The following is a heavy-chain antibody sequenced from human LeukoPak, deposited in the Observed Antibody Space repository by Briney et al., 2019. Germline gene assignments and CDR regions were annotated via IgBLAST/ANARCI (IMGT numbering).Heavy chain of an antibody. CDR1: GFSLSTSGMC. CDR2: IDWDDDK. D-gene: IGHD5-24*01. J-gene: IGHJ4*02. V-gene: IGHV2-70*01. CDR3: ARTKMTTQTYYFDY. Sequence: ESGPALVKPTQTLTLTCTFSGFSLSTSGMCVSWIHQPPGKALEWLALIDWDDDKYYSTSLKTRLTISKDTSKNQVVLTMTNMDPVDTATYYCARTKMTTQTYYFDYWGQGTLVTVSS.